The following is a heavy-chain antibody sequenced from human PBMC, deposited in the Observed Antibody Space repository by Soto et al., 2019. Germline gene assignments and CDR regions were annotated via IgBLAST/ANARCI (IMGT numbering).Heavy chain of an antibody. CDR3: ARVVPGAEAWFGP. D-gene: IGHD2-2*01. V-gene: IGHV1-18*01. J-gene: IGHJ5*02. CDR1: GYTFSNYG. CDR2: ISLYSDGA. Sequence: QVQLVQSGGEVKRPGASVKVSCKTSGYTFSNYGITWDRQAPGQPLEWLGWISLYSDGANYAQKFQGRVTMTTDTSTTTAYMELGSLRADDTAVYYCARVVPGAEAWFGPWGQGTLVTVSS.